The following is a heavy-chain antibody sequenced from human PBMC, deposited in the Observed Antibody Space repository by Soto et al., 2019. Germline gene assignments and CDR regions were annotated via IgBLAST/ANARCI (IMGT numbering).Heavy chain of an antibody. D-gene: IGHD2-15*01. CDR2: IYKNDDK. Sequence: QITAKESGPTLVKPTQTLTLTCTFSVFSLSTSGVSVGWIRQPPGKALEWLALIYKNDDKRYSPSLKNRLTITEDTSKNQVVLTMTSMDPVDTATYYCAHRSGWPKGGFDYWGQGTLVTVSS. CDR1: VFSLSTSGVS. V-gene: IGHV2-5*01. CDR3: AHRSGWPKGGFDY. J-gene: IGHJ4*02.